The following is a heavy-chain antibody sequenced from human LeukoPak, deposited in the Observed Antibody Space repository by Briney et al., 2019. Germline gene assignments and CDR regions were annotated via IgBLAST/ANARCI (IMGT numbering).Heavy chain of an antibody. V-gene: IGHV3-23*01. CDR2: ISGSGGST. J-gene: IGHJ3*02. D-gene: IGHD3-16*01. Sequence: GGSLRLSCAASGFTFSSYAMSWVRQAPGKGLEWVSAISGSGGSTYYADSVKGRFTISRDNSKNTLYLQMNSLRAEDTAVYYCAKVQYYDYVWGPKGAFDIWGQGTMVTVSS. CDR3: AKVQYYDYVWGPKGAFDI. CDR1: GFTFSSYA.